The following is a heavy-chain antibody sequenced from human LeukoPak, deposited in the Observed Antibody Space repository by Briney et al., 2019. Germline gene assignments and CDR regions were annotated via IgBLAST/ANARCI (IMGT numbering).Heavy chain of an antibody. CDR2: INHSGST. Sequence: PSETLSLTCAVYGGSFSGYYWSWIRQPPGKGLEWIGEINHSGSTNYNPSLKSRVTISVDTSKNQFSLKLSSVTAADTAVYYCARGVGDFDYYFDYWGQGTLVTVSS. J-gene: IGHJ4*02. D-gene: IGHD2-21*02. CDR3: ARGVGDFDYYFDY. V-gene: IGHV4-34*01. CDR1: GGSFSGYY.